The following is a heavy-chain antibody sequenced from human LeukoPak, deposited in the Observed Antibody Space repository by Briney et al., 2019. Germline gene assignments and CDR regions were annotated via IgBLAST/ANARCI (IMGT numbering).Heavy chain of an antibody. CDR2: ISYDGSNK. V-gene: IGHV3-30*03. Sequence: PGGSLRLSCAASGFTFSSYGMHWVRQAPGKGPEWVAVISYDGSNKYYADSVKGRFTISRDNSKNTLYLQMNSLRAEDTAVYYCATESVPSSWNDVFSLKPRIDYWGQGTLVTVSS. CDR1: GFTFSSYG. J-gene: IGHJ4*02. CDR3: ATESVPSSWNDVFSLKPRIDY. D-gene: IGHD1-1*01.